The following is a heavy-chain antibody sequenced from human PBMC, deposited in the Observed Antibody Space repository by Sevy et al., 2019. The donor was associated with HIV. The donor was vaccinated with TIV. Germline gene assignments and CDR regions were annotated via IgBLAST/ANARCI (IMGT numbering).Heavy chain of an antibody. D-gene: IGHD3-22*01. V-gene: IGHV3-20*04. J-gene: IGHJ3*01. CDR1: GFTFDDYG. CDR3: ARRVRNYYDSSGADDVFDV. Sequence: GGSLRLSCAASGFTFDDYGMSWVRQAPGKGLEWVSGINWNGGSTGYAESVKGRFTISRDNAKNSLYLQMNSLRAADTALYYCARRVRNYYDSSGADDVFDVWGQGTMVTVSS. CDR2: INWNGGST.